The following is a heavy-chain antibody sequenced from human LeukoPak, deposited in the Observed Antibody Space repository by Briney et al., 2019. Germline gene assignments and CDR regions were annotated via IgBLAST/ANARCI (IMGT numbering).Heavy chain of an antibody. Sequence: GGSLRLSCAASGFTFHRHPTHWVRQTPGKGLEWVAGVSQDGRNNYYSDSMKGRFTISRDNANNALSLQLNSLRVEDTAVFYCARQGSSLNYYHTYMDVWGNGTTVIVSS. V-gene: IGHV3-30*01. CDR1: GFTFHRHP. CDR3: ARQGSSLNYYHTYMDV. D-gene: IGHD6-6*01. CDR2: VSQDGRNN. J-gene: IGHJ6*03.